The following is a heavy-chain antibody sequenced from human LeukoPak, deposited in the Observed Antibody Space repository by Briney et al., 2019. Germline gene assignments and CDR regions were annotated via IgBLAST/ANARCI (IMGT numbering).Heavy chain of an antibody. J-gene: IGHJ4*02. D-gene: IGHD2-21*01. CDR1: VFTLSTHS. V-gene: IGHV3-48*01. CDR3: ARSGVPYCGGDCKFDY. CDR2: ISSSSVTI. Sequence: GGSLRLSCAASVFTLSTHSMNWVRQAPGKGLGWVSYISSSSVTIKYADSVKGRFNISRDNAKNSLNLQINSLRAEDTAVYYCARSGVPYCGGDCKFDYWGQGTLVTVSS.